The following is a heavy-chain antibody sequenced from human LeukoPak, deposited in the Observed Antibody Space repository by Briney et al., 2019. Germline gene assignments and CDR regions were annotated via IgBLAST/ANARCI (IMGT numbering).Heavy chain of an antibody. D-gene: IGHD4-11*01. Sequence: GGSLRLSCAASGFTFSSYSMNWARQAPGKGLEWVSSISSSSSYIYYADSVKGRFTISRDNAKNSLYLQMNSLRAEDTAVYYCARLRPSRRALTNWGQGTLVTVSS. CDR3: ARLRPSRRALTN. V-gene: IGHV3-21*01. CDR1: GFTFSSYS. CDR2: ISSSSSYI. J-gene: IGHJ4*02.